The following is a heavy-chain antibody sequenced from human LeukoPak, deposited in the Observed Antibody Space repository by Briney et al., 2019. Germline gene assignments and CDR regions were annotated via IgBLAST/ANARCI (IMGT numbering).Heavy chain of an antibody. V-gene: IGHV3-21*01. CDR3: ARVPSDY. CDR1: GFTFRSYS. Sequence: GGSLRLSCAASGFTFRSYSVSWVRQAPGKGLEWVSSISSSNNYIYYADSVKGRFTISRDNAKNSLYLQMNSLGAEDTAVYYCARVPSDYWGQGTLVTVSS. CDR2: ISSSNNYI. J-gene: IGHJ4*02.